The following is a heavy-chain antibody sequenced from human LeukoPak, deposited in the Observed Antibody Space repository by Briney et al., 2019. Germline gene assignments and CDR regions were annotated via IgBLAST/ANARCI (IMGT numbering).Heavy chain of an antibody. D-gene: IGHD2-2*02. CDR1: GFTFSSYW. J-gene: IGHJ5*02. Sequence: PGGSLRLSCTASGFTFSSYWMNWVRQAPGKGLEWVANIKHDGSEKYHVDSVKGRFTISRDNAKNSLYLQMNSLRAEGTAVYYCARGTGYCSSTSCYSWFDPWGQGTLVTVSS. CDR2: IKHDGSEK. V-gene: IGHV3-7*01. CDR3: ARGTGYCSSTSCYSWFDP.